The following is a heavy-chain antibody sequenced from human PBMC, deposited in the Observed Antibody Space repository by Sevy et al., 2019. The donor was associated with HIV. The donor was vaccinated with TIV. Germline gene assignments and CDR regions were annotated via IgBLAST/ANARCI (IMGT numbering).Heavy chain of an antibody. J-gene: IGHJ4*02. D-gene: IGHD3-10*01. V-gene: IGHV1-2*06. CDR3: SRSVYGSGTYLNDY. CDR1: GYLFSGYY. CDR2: INPKDGGT. Sequence: ASVKVSCKASGYLFSGYYVHWVRQAPGQGLEWMGRINPKDGGTNYAQKFQGRVTMTTDTSISTAYLELNRLTSDDTAMFYCSRSVYGSGTYLNDYWGQGTLITVSS.